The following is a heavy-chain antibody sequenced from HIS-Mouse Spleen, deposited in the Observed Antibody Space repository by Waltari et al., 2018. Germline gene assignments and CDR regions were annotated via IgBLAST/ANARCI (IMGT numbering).Heavy chain of an antibody. J-gene: IGHJ5*02. D-gene: IGHD6-19*01. Sequence: QVQLVESGGGVVQPGRSLRLSCAASGFTFSSYAMHWVRQAPGKGLEWVAVISYDGSNKYYADSWKGRFTISRDNSKNTLYLQMNSLRAEDTAVYYCARDAMAVAGTGWFDPWGQGTLVTVSS. CDR3: ARDAMAVAGTGWFDP. V-gene: IGHV3-30-3*01. CDR1: GFTFSSYA. CDR2: ISYDGSNK.